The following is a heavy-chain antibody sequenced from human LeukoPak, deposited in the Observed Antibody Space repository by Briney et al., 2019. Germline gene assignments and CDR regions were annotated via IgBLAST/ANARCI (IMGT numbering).Heavy chain of an antibody. CDR2: IMPLFGTA. J-gene: IGHJ5*02. Sequence: SVKVSCKTSGGTFNNSAISWVRQAPGQGLEWLGGIMPLFGTAGYAQKFQGRVTITKDESTRTVYLELTSLTSDDTAVYYCARDGHGDYGSGWFDPWGQGTLVSVS. D-gene: IGHD4-17*01. CDR1: GGTFNNSA. V-gene: IGHV1-69*05. CDR3: ARDGHGDYGSGWFDP.